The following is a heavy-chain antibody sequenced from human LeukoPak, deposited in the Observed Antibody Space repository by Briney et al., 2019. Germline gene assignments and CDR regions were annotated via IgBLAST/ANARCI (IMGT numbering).Heavy chain of an antibody. CDR1: GSTFTGYY. D-gene: IGHD5/OR15-5a*01. CDR3: TTVSDLDESDDY. J-gene: IGHJ4*02. Sequence: GASVKVSCKASGSTFTGYYVHWVRQAPGQGLEWMGWINPDNGATNYAQKFQGRVTLTTDTSISAAYLELSRLTSDDRAVYYCTTVSDLDESDDYWGQGTLVTVSS. CDR2: INPDNGAT. V-gene: IGHV1-2*02.